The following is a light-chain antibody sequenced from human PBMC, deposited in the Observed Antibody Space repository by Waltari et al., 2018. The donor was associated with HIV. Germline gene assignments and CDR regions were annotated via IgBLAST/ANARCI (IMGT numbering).Light chain of an antibody. V-gene: IGLV1-44*01. CDR1: SSNIGSNT. CDR3: AAWDDSLNGWV. J-gene: IGLJ3*02. CDR2: SNN. Sequence: QSVLTQPPSASGTPGQRVTISCSGSSSNIGSNTVNWYQQLPGTAPKLRIYSNNQRPSGVPDRFSGAKSGTSASLAISGLQSEDEADYYCAAWDDSLNGWVFGGGTKLTVL.